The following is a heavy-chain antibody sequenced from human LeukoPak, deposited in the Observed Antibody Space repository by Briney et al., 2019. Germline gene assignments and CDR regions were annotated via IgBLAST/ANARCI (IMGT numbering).Heavy chain of an antibody. J-gene: IGHJ4*02. CDR3: TTDYFWSGYLDVDY. Sequence: GGSLRLSCAASGFTFSNAWMSWVRQAPGKGLEWVGRIKSKTDGGTTDYAAPVKGRFTISRDDSKNTLYLQMNSLKTEDTAVYYCTTDYFWSGYLDVDYWGQGTLVTVSS. D-gene: IGHD3-3*01. V-gene: IGHV3-15*01. CDR2: IKSKTDGGTT. CDR1: GFTFSNAW.